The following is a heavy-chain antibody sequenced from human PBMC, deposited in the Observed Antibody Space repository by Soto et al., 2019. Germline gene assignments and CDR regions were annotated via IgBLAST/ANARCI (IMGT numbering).Heavy chain of an antibody. V-gene: IGHV3-72*01. CDR1: GFISSDYC. CDR2: TRNRAKSYTT. Sequence: GGSLRLSCAASGFISSDYCMDWVRQAPGKGLEWVGRTRNRAKSYTTEYAASVKGRFTISRDDSKNSLYLQMNGLKAEDTAVYYCIRGTAFDVWGEGTTVTVSS. D-gene: IGHD2-21*02. CDR3: IRGTAFDV. J-gene: IGHJ6*04.